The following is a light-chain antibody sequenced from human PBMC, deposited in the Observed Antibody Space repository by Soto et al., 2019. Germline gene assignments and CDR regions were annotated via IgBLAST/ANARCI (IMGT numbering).Light chain of an antibody. Sequence: DIQMTQSPATLSASVVDRVTITCRASQSFTSGLAWYQQKPGKAPKLLIFQTSSLESGVPSRFSGSGSGTDFTLTISSLQPDDFATYYCQHQKTFGQGTKVDI. CDR2: QTS. V-gene: IGKV1-5*03. CDR1: QSFTSG. J-gene: IGKJ1*01. CDR3: QHQKT.